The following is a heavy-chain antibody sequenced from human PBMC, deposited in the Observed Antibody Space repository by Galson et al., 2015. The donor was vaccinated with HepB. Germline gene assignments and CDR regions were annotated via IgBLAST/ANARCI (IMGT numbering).Heavy chain of an antibody. D-gene: IGHD4-17*01. V-gene: IGHV3-30-3*01. CDR2: ISYDGSNK. Sequence: SLRLSCAASGFTFSSYAMHWVRQAPGKGLEWVAVISYDGSNKYYADSVKGRFTISRDNSKNTLYLQMNSLRAEDTAVYYCARGPMTTVTRWGQGTLVTVSS. CDR3: ARGPMTTVTR. J-gene: IGHJ4*02. CDR1: GFTFSSYA.